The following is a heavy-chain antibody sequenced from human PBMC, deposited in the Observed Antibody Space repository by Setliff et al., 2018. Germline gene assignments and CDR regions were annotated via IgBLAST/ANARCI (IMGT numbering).Heavy chain of an antibody. J-gene: IGHJ4*02. CDR3: ARGGTFRYFDC. Sequence: PSETLSLTCTVSNGSISTQYWSWIRQPPGKGLEWIGYIYYSGSTKYNPSLKSRVTVSVDTSKNQFSLRLISVTAADTAVYYCARGGTFRYFDCWGQGTPVTVSS. CDR1: NGSISTQY. V-gene: IGHV4-59*11. D-gene: IGHD5-12*01. CDR2: IYYSGST.